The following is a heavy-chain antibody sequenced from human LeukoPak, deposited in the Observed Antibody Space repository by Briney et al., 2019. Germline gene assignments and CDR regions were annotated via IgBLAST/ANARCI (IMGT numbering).Heavy chain of an antibody. D-gene: IGHD1-26*01. CDR1: GTAISSYF. V-gene: IGHV4-59*08. CDR3: AGGRMGRYYDY. CDR2: FYHNGGT. J-gene: IGHJ4*02. Sequence: PSETLSLTCDISGTAISSYFWNWIRQSPTKGLEWIGYFYHNGGTSYNPSLRSRVTISVDSSQKRLSLQVTSMTAADTAIYYCAGGRMGRYYDYWGQGTLVAVST.